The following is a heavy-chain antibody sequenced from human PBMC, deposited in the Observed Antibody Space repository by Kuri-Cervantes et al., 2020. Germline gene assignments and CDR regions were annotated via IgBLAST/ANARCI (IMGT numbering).Heavy chain of an antibody. V-gene: IGHV3-30*18. J-gene: IGHJ4*02. CDR2: ISYDGSNK. CDR1: GFTFSSYG. D-gene: IGHD1-26*01. Sequence: GESLKISCAASGFTFSSYGMHWVRQAPGKGLEWVAVISYDGSNKYYADSVKGRFTISRDNSKNMLYLRMSSLRAEDTAVYYCAKDRLIRGSSFFDSWGQGTLVTVSS. CDR3: AKDRLIRGSSFFDS.